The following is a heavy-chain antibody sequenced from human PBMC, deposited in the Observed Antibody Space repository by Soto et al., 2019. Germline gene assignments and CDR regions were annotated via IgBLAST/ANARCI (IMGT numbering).Heavy chain of an antibody. J-gene: IGHJ4*02. Sequence: PSETLSLTCTVSGGSISSYYWSWIRQPPGKGLEWIGYIYYSGSTNYNPSLKSRVTISVDTSKNQFSLKLSSVTAADTAVYYCARGPDYGDPIDYWGQGTLVTVSS. D-gene: IGHD4-17*01. CDR1: GGSISSYY. CDR3: ARGPDYGDPIDY. CDR2: IYYSGST. V-gene: IGHV4-59*01.